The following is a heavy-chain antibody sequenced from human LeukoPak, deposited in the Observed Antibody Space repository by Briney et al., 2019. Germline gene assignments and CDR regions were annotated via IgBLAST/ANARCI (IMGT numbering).Heavy chain of an antibody. D-gene: IGHD3-22*01. J-gene: IGHJ4*02. V-gene: IGHV1-18*01. CDR2: ISGHNGNT. CDR1: GYTFSNYG. CDR3: ARAHNYYDSSGYRRGEFDY. Sequence: ASVKVSCKASGYTFSNYGISWVRQAPGHGLEWLGWISGHNGNTNYAQKFQGRVTMTRDTSTSTVYMELSSLRSEDTAVYYCARAHNYYDSSGYRRGEFDYWGQGTLVTVSS.